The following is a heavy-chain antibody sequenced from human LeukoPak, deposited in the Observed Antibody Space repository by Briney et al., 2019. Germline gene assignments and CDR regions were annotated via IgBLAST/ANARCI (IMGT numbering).Heavy chain of an antibody. D-gene: IGHD6-19*01. J-gene: IGHJ4*02. V-gene: IGHV1-8*01. CDR3: ARSLGRQWLVFGY. CDR1: GYTFTNYD. CDR2: MNPNSGNT. Sequence: GASVKVSRKASGYTFTNYDINWVRQATGQGLEWMGWMNPNSGNTGYAQKFQGRVTMTRNTSISTAYMELSSLRYEDTAVYYCARSLGRQWLVFGYWGQGTLVTVSS.